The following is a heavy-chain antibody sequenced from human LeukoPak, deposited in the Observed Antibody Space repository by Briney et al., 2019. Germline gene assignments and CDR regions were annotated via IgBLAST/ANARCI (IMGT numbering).Heavy chain of an antibody. J-gene: IGHJ5*02. CDR1: GFTFSSHS. CDR3: ARNLVPAALNP. Sequence: GSLRLSCAASGFTFSSHSMNWVRQPPGKGLEWIGEINHSGSTNYNPSLKSRVTISVDTSKNQFSLKLSSVTAADTAVYYCARNLVPAALNPWGQGTLVTVSS. V-gene: IGHV4-34*01. CDR2: INHSGST. D-gene: IGHD2-2*01.